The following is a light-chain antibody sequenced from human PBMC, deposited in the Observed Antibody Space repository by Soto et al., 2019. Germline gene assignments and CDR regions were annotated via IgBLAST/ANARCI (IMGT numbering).Light chain of an antibody. V-gene: IGLV1-47*01. CDR1: SSNIGSNY. Sequence: QSVLTQPPSASGTPGQRVTISCSGSSSNIGSNYVYWYQQLPGTAPKLLIYRNNQRPSGVPDRFSGSKSGTSASLAISGLRSEDEAEYYCAACDDSLSAYVVFGGRTKVTVL. CDR3: AACDDSLSAYVV. J-gene: IGLJ2*01. CDR2: RNN.